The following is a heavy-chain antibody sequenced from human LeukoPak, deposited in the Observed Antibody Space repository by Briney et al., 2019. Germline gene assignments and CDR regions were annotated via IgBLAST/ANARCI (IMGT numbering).Heavy chain of an antibody. CDR3: ARDGRYQLPTNWFDP. J-gene: IGHJ5*02. CDR2: INPNSGET. Sequence: ASVKVSCKTSGYTFTGYYIHWVRQAPGQGLEWMGWINPNSGETNYAQKFRGRVTMTRDTSISTAYMELSRLRSDDTAMYYCARDGRYQLPTNWFDPWGQGTLVTVSS. V-gene: IGHV1-2*02. D-gene: IGHD2-2*01. CDR1: GYTFTGYY.